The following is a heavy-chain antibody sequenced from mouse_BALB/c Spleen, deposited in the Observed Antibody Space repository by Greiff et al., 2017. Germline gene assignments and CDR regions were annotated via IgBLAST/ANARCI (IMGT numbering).Heavy chain of an antibody. CDR1: GYTFTDYY. V-gene: IGHV1-77*01. D-gene: IGHD2-4*01. CDR3: ARGSMITTAMDY. Sequence: VQLQQSGAELARPGASVKLSCKASGYTFTDYYINWVKQRTGQGLEWIGEIYPGSGNTYYNEKFKGKATLTADKSSSTAYMQLSSLTSEDSAVYFCARGSMITTAMDYWGQGTSVTVSS. CDR2: IYPGSGNT. J-gene: IGHJ4*01.